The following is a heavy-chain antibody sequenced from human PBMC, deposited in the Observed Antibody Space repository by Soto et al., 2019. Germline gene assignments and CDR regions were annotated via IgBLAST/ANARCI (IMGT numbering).Heavy chain of an antibody. CDR3: ARLGDNWNDPWY. CDR2: IYYGGFP. V-gene: IGHV4-39*01. Sequence: SETLSLTCSVSDGSITSGSYYWGWIRQPPGKGLEWIGNIYYGGFPYYNPSLKSRVTISVDTSKNQFSLILTSVTAADTAVYYCARLGDNWNDPWYWGQGALVTVSS. D-gene: IGHD1-1*01. J-gene: IGHJ4*02. CDR1: DGSITSGSYY.